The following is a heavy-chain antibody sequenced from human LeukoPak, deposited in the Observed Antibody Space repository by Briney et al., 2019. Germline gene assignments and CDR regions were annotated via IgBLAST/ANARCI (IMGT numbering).Heavy chain of an antibody. CDR3: ARAVATTTDYYGMDV. CDR1: GGTFSSYV. Sequence: SVKVSCKASGGTFSSYVIRWLRPAPGQGLDWMGRIIPILSRSNYAQKFQGRVTITADNSTSTAYMELSRLRSEDTAVYYCARAVATTTDYYGMDVWGQGTTVTVSS. J-gene: IGHJ6*02. V-gene: IGHV1-69*04. CDR2: IIPILSRS. D-gene: IGHD5-12*01.